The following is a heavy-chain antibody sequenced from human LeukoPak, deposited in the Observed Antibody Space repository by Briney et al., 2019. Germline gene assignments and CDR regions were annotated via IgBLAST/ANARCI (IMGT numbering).Heavy chain of an antibody. D-gene: IGHD7-27*01. CDR3: ATSSMGTATAAFDY. V-gene: IGHV1-69-2*01. J-gene: IGHJ4*02. CDR1: GYTFTDYY. Sequence: VKVSCKVSGYTFTDYYVHWVQHAPGKGLEWMGLIDPENDETIYSEKFQGRLTMAADTSTDTAYMELRSEDTAFYYCATSSMGTATAAFDYWGQGTLVTVSS. CDR2: IDPENDET.